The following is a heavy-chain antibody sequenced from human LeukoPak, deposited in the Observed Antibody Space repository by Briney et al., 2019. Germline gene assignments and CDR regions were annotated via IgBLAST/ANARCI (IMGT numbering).Heavy chain of an antibody. D-gene: IGHD3-22*01. Sequence: PGGSLRLSCAASGFTFSDYYMSWIRQAPGKGLEWVSYISSSGSTIYYADSVKGRFTISRDNAKNSLYLQMNSLRAEDTAVYYCARDLGDYYDSSGHYPLDYWGQGTLVTVSS. CDR2: ISSSGSTI. CDR1: GFTFSDYY. CDR3: ARDLGDYYDSSGHYPLDY. J-gene: IGHJ4*02. V-gene: IGHV3-11*04.